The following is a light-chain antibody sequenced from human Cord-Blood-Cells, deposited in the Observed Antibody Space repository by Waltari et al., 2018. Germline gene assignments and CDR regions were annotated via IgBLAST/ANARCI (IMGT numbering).Light chain of an antibody. Sequence: DIVMTQSPDSLPVSLGVRATINCKPSQSVLYSFNNKNYLAWHKQKPGQPPTLLIYCASTRGSAVPDRCSGSGSGSDFTLTSRGPQADDVAVYYCQQYYSTPYTFGEGTKLEIK. J-gene: IGKJ2*01. CDR2: CAS. V-gene: IGKV4-1*01. CDR3: QQYYSTPYT. CDR1: QSVLYSFNNKNY.